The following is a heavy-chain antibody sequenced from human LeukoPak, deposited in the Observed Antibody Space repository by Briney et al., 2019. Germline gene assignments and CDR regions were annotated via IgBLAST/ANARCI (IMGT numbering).Heavy chain of an antibody. J-gene: IGHJ4*02. CDR2: ISYDGATE. CDR1: GFKFRDYG. V-gene: IGHV3-30*18. D-gene: IGHD3-16*01. CDR3: AKVGFGFDY. Sequence: GGSLRLSCLVSGFKFRDYGMHWVRQAPGKGLEWVAHISYDGATEHYADSVRGRFTISRDDSKNTAYLQMDSLRPEDTASYFCAKVGFGFDYWGQGTVVTVSS.